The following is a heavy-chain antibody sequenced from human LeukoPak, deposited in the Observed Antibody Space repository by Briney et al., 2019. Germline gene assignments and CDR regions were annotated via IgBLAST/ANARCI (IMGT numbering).Heavy chain of an antibody. D-gene: IGHD3-22*01. J-gene: IGHJ4*02. CDR3: ARDTYYYDSSGSLDY. Sequence: GGSLRLSCAASGFTFSSYGMHWVRQAPGKGLEWVAVIWYDGSNKYYADSVKGRFTISRDNSKNTLYLQMNSLRAEDTAVYYCARDTYYYDSSGSLDYWGQGTLVTASS. CDR1: GFTFSSYG. CDR2: IWYDGSNK. V-gene: IGHV3-33*01.